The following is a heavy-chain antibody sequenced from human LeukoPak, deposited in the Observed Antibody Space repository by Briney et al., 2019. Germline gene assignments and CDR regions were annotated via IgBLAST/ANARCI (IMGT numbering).Heavy chain of an antibody. D-gene: IGHD1-26*01. CDR2: ISWDSGSI. J-gene: IGHJ4*02. CDR3: AKDEKYSGSYSTTFDY. Sequence: PGGSLRLSCAASGFTFDDYAMHWVRQAPGKGLEWVSGISWDSGSIGYADSVKGRFTISRDNAKNSLYLQMNSLRAEDTALYYCAKDEKYSGSYSTTFDYWGQGTLVTVSS. V-gene: IGHV3-9*01. CDR1: GFTFDDYA.